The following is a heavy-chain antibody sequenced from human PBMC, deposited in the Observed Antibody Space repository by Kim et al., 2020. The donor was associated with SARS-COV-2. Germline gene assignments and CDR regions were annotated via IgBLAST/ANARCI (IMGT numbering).Heavy chain of an antibody. CDR2: S. CDR3: ARDLYDQAADY. Sequence: SFYAASERGGFSISRDNDKNSLYLQMSSLRAEDTAVYYCARDLYDQAADYWGQGTLVTVSS. D-gene: IGHD2-2*01. J-gene: IGHJ4*02. V-gene: IGHV3-11*01.